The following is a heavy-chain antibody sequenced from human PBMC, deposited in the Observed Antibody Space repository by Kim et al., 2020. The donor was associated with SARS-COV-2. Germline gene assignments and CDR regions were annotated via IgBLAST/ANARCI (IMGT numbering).Heavy chain of an antibody. Sequence: ASVKVSCKASGYTFTSHDINWVRQATGHGLEWMGWMNPNSGNTGYAQKFQGRVTMTRNTSISTAYMELSSLRSEDKAVYYCARRVGGCSGGSCYWVDHWGQGTLVTVSS. CDR2: MNPNSGNT. CDR3: ARRVGGCSGGSCYWVDH. CDR1: GYTFTSHD. V-gene: IGHV1-8*01. J-gene: IGHJ5*02. D-gene: IGHD2-15*01.